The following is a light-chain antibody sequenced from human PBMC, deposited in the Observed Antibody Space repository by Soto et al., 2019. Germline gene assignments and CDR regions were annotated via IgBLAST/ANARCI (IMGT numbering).Light chain of an antibody. CDR3: QQYGSSPQT. J-gene: IGKJ1*01. CDR2: DAS. V-gene: IGKV3D-20*01. Sequence: IVFTQSPATMSFSPGERATLSCGASERVSSSYVAWYQMKAGLAPRLLIHDASTRASGIPDRFSGSGSGTDFALTISRLEPEDFAVYYCQQYGSSPQTFGQGTKV. CDR1: ERVSSSY.